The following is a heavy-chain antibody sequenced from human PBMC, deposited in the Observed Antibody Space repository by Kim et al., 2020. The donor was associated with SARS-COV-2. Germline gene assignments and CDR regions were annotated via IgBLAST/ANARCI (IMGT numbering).Heavy chain of an antibody. D-gene: IGHD5-12*01. CDR1: GFTFSSYG. CDR3: AKVTNSGYAWRDWYFDL. CDR2: ISYDGSNK. J-gene: IGHJ2*01. Sequence: GGSLRLSCAASGFTFSSYGMHWVRQAPGKGLEWVAVISYDGSNKYYADSVKGRFTISRDNSKNTLYLQMNSLRAEDTAVYYCAKVTNSGYAWRDWYFDLWGRGTLVTVSS. V-gene: IGHV3-30*18.